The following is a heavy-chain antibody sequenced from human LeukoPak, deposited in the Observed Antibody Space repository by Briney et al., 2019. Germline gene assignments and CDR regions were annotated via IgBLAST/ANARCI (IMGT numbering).Heavy chain of an antibody. CDR2: IRQDGSEK. V-gene: IGHV3-7*03. CDR3: VKHPDWAS. J-gene: IGHJ3*01. Sequence: ETLSLTCTVSGGSISSSSYYWGWVRQAPGKGLEWVANIRQDGSEKYYVDSVKGRFTISRDNAKNSIYLQMNNLRAEDTAIYYCVKHPDWASWGQGTMVTVPS. CDR1: GGSISSSSYY. D-gene: IGHD3/OR15-3a*01.